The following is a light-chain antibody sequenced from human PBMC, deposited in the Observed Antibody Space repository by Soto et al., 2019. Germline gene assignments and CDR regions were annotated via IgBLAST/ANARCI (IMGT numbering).Light chain of an antibody. V-gene: IGKV3-20*01. CDR2: GAS. CDR1: QSVSSTY. J-gene: IGKJ1*01. Sequence: IVLTQSPDTLSLSPGERATLSCRASQSVSSTYLAWYQQKPGQAPRLLLYGASSRATGIPDRFSGSGSGTDLTLTISRLETEDDAAYYCQQYTTSPDWTFGQGTKVEIK. CDR3: QQYTTSPDWT.